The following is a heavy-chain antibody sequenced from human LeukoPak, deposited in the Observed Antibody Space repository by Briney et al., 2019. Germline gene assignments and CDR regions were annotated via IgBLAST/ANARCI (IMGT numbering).Heavy chain of an antibody. CDR1: GFTFSSYG. CDR2: ISGSGGST. CDR3: VRHIDWAFDY. V-gene: IGHV3-23*01. Sequence: GGSLRLSCAASGFTFSSYGMSWVRQAPGKGLEWVSAISGSGGSTYYADSVKGRFTISRDNSKNTLYLQMNSLRVEDTAVYYCVRHIDWAFDYWGPGTLLTVSS. J-gene: IGHJ4*02. D-gene: IGHD3-9*01.